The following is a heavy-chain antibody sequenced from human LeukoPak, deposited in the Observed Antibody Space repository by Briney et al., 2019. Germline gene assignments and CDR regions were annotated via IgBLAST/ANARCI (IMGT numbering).Heavy chain of an antibody. CDR2: ISYDGSNK. J-gene: IGHJ4*02. CDR1: GFTFSSYA. CDR3: ARDYGDGPFDY. V-gene: IGHV3-30-3*01. D-gene: IGHD4-17*01. Sequence: PGGSLRLSCEASGFTFSSYAMHWVRQAPGKGLEWVAVISYDGSNKYYADSVKGRFTISRDNSKNTLYLQMNSLRAEDTAVYYCARDYGDGPFDYWGQGTLVTVSS.